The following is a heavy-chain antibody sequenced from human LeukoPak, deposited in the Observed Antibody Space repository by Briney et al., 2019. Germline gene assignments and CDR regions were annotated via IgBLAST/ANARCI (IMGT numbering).Heavy chain of an antibody. V-gene: IGHV3-23*01. CDR3: AESPMTRVTTGGFDF. CDR1: GFTFNSYA. CDR2: ISSSGGST. D-gene: IGHD4-17*01. J-gene: IGHJ4*02. Sequence: PGGSLRLSCAASGFTFNSYAMSWVRQAPGKGLEWVSSISSSGGSTYYVDSVKGRCTISRDNSKNTLYLQMNSLRAEDTAVYYCAESPMTRVTTGGFDFWGQGTLVTVSS.